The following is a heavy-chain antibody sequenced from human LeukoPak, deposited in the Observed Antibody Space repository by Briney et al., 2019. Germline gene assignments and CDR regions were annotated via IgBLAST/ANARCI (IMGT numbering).Heavy chain of an antibody. Sequence: GGSLRLSCAASGFTFSDYNMHWVRQAPGKGLEWVTVISYDGSNKYYADSVKGRFTISRDNSKNTLHLQMNSLRAEDTAVYYCAKVRWDNSGWYYLDYWGQGTLVTVSS. CDR2: ISYDGSNK. J-gene: IGHJ4*02. V-gene: IGHV3-30*18. CDR3: AKVRWDNSGWYYLDY. CDR1: GFTFSDYN. D-gene: IGHD6-19*01.